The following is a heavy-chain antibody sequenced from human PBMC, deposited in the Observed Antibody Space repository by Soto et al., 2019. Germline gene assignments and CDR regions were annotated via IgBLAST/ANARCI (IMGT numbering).Heavy chain of an antibody. V-gene: IGHV3-9*01. CDR3: AKDMQGGYCSSTSCYNYYYYYGMDV. CDR1: GFTCDDYA. CDR2: ISWNSGSI. Sequence: EVQLVESGGGLVQPGRSLRLSCAASGFTCDDYAMHWVRQAPGKGLEWVSGISWNSGSIGYADSVKGRFTISRDNAKNSLYLQMNSLRAEDTALYYCAKDMQGGYCSSTSCYNYYYYYGMDVWGQGTTVTVSS. D-gene: IGHD2-2*02. J-gene: IGHJ6*02.